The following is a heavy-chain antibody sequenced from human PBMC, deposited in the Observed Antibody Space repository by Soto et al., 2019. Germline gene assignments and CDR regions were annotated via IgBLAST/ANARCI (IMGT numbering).Heavy chain of an antibody. CDR2: ISGSGGST. D-gene: IGHD4-17*01. CDR1: GFTFSSYA. V-gene: IGHV3-23*01. CDR3: GKHQGTYGDHLDY. J-gene: IGHJ4*02. Sequence: EVQLLESVGGLVQPGVSLRLSCAASGFTFSSYAMSWVRQAPGKGLEWVSAISGSGGSTYYAHSVKGRFTISRDNSKNTLYLQMNSLRAEDTAVSYCGKHQGTYGDHLDYLGQGSVVTVAS.